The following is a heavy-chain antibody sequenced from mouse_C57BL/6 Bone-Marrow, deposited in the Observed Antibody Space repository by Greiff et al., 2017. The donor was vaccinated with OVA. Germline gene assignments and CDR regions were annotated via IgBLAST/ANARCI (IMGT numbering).Heavy chain of an antibody. Sequence: QVQLQQSGAELVKPGASVKISCKASGYAFSSYWMNWVKQRPGKGLEWIGQIYPGDGDTNYNGKFKGKATLTEDKSSSTAYMQLSILTSEDSAVYFCAREGGYGSSYFDYWGQGTTLPVSS. CDR2: IYPGDGDT. D-gene: IGHD1-1*01. V-gene: IGHV1-80*01. CDR3: AREGGYGSSYFDY. J-gene: IGHJ2*01. CDR1: GYAFSSYW.